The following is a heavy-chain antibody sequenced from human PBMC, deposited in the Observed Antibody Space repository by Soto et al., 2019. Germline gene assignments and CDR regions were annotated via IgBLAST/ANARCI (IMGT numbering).Heavy chain of an antibody. V-gene: IGHV3-23*01. CDR3: AKLSSPINDLAEPGPDY. CDR1: EFIFSSFA. D-gene: IGHD6-13*01. Sequence: GGSLRLSCVVSEFIFSSFALSWVRLAPGKGLEWVAAVSRRGVNTYYADSVKGRFTISRDNSKNTLYLQMNSLRAEDTAIYYCAKLSSPINDLAEPGPDYWGQGTPVTVSS. J-gene: IGHJ4*02. CDR2: VSRRGVNT.